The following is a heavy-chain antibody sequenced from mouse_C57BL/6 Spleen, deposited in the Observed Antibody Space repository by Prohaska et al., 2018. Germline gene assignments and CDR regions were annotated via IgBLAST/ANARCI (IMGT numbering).Heavy chain of an antibody. CDR2: LSRGGIT. V-gene: IGHV2-5*01. J-gene: IGHJ4*01. Sequence: SYVLHWVRQSPGKGLDRPGVLSRGGITYYNAAFMSRLSITKDNSKSQVFFKMNSLQADDTAIYYCAKNRYDGYYDYAMDYWGQGTSVNVSS. D-gene: IGHD2-3*01. CDR3: AKNRYDGYYDYAMDY. CDR1: SYV.